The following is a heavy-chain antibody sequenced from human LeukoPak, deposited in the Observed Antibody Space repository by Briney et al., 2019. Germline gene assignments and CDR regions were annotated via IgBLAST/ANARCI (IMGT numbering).Heavy chain of an antibody. CDR3: ARGLGWELHSDYFDY. CDR1: GYTFTSYD. Sequence: ASVKVSFKASGYTFTSYDINWVRQAPGQGLEWMGWMNPNSGNTGYAQKFQGRVTITRNTSISTAYMELSSLRSEDTAVYYCARGLGWELHSDYFDYWGQGTLVTVSS. D-gene: IGHD1-26*01. CDR2: MNPNSGNT. V-gene: IGHV1-8*03. J-gene: IGHJ4*02.